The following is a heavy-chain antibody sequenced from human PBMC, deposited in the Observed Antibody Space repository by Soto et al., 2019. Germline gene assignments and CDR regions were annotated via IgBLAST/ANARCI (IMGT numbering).Heavy chain of an antibody. CDR1: GGSISSRTHY. J-gene: IGHJ4*02. CDR3: ATADGFGVVTPFFEY. CDR2: SFYRGST. Sequence: QLQLQESGPGLVKPSETLSLTCSVSGGSISSRTHYWGWIRQSPGKHLEWIGSSFYRGSTHYNPSLKTRVTISVDTSKNQVSLKVYSVTAADTALYYCATADGFGVVTPFFEYWGQGILVTVSS. D-gene: IGHD3-3*01. V-gene: IGHV4-39*01.